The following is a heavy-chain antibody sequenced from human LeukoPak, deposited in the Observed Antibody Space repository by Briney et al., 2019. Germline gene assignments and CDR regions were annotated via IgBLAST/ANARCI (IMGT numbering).Heavy chain of an antibody. D-gene: IGHD1-14*01. Sequence: PSETLSLTCTVSGASISGHYLTWLRQPPGKGLEWIGYISHIGSTNYNPSLKSRVTISVDTSKNPFSLKLTSVTAADTAVYYCARDRISINALDMWGQGTMVTVSS. CDR2: ISHIGST. CDR3: ARDRISINALDM. CDR1: GASISGHY. J-gene: IGHJ3*02. V-gene: IGHV4-59*11.